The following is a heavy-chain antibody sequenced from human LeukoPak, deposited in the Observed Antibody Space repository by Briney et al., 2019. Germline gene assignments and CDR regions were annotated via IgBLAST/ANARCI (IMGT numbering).Heavy chain of an antibody. V-gene: IGHV4-59*02. D-gene: IGHD1-7*01. CDR1: GGSVTSYY. CDR3: ARNSGWYFDL. Sequence: MSSETLSLTCTVSGGSVTSYYWNWIRQPPGKGLEWIGYIYHSGTTNYNPPLKSRVTISVDTSKNQFSLKLSSVTAADTAVYYCARNSGWYFDLWGRGTLVTVSS. J-gene: IGHJ2*01. CDR2: IYHSGTT.